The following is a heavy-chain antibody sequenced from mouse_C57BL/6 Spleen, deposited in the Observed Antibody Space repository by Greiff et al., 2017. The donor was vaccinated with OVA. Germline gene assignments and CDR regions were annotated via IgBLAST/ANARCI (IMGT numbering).Heavy chain of an antibody. D-gene: IGHD1-1*01. CDR3: ARRVLRYYYAMDY. CDR2: INPSNGGT. J-gene: IGHJ4*01. V-gene: IGHV1-53*01. Sequence: QVQLQQPGTELVQPGASVKLSCKASGYTFTSYWMHWVKQRPGQGLEWLGNINPSNGGTYYNEKFKSKATLTVVKSSSTAYMQLSSLTTEDSAVYYCARRVLRYYYAMDYWGQGTSGTGTS. CDR1: GYTFTSYW.